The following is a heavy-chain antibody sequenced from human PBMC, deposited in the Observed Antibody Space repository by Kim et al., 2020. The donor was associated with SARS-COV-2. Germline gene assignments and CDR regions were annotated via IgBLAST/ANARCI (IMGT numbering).Heavy chain of an antibody. CDR3: ARLDRPYYYDSSGYYDNYYYYGIAV. D-gene: IGHD3-22*01. CDR2: INPSGGST. Sequence: ASVKVSCKASGYTFTSYYMHWVRQAPGQGLEWMGIINPSGGSTSYAQKFQGRVIMTRDTSTSTVYMEMSSLGSEDTAVYYCARLDRPYYYDSSGYYDNYYYYGIAVWGQGTTDTVSS. CDR1: GYTFTSYY. J-gene: IGHJ6*02. V-gene: IGHV1-46*01.